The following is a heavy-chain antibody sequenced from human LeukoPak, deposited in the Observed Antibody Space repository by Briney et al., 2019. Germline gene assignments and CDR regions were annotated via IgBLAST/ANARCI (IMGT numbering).Heavy chain of an antibody. CDR1: GGTFSSYA. CDR3: ARGLRDGYTLDY. V-gene: IGHV1-69*05. Sequence: SVKVSCKASGGTFSSYAISWVRQAPGRGLEWMGGIIPIFGTANYAQKFQGRVTITTDESTSTAYMELSSLRSEDTAVYYCARGLRDGYTLDYWGQGTLVTVSS. D-gene: IGHD5-24*01. CDR2: IIPIFGTA. J-gene: IGHJ4*02.